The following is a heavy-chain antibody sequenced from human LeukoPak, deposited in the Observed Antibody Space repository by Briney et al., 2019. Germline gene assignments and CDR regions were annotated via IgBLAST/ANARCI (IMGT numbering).Heavy chain of an antibody. CDR2: ISSSSSTI. D-gene: IGHD6-19*01. J-gene: IGHJ5*02. Sequence: PGGSLRLSCIASGFTFSSYSMNWVRQAPGKGLEWVSYISSSSSTIYYADSVKGRITISRDNARNSLYLQMNSLRAEDTAVYYCARDSSGWYHWFDPWGQGTLVTVSS. CDR3: ARDSSGWYHWFDP. V-gene: IGHV3-48*04. CDR1: GFTFSSYS.